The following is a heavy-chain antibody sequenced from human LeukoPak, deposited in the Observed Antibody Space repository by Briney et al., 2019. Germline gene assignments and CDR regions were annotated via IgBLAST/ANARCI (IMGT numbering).Heavy chain of an antibody. CDR2: IYSGGST. Sequence: GGSLRLSCAASGFTVSSNYMSWVRQAPGKGLEWVSVIYSGGSTYYADSVKGRFTISRDNAKNSLYLQMNSLRAEDTAVYYCARTLSGYYPYFDYWGQGTLVTVSS. CDR1: GFTVSSNY. D-gene: IGHD3-22*01. J-gene: IGHJ4*02. CDR3: ARTLSGYYPYFDY. V-gene: IGHV3-53*01.